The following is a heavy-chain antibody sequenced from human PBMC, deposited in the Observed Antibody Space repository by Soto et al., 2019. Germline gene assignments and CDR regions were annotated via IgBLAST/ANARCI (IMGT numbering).Heavy chain of an antibody. D-gene: IGHD5-12*01. Sequence: SVKVSCKASGGTFSNDIITWVRQAPGQGLEWMGRIIPLLDIANYAQKFQGRVTITADKSTSTAYMELNSLRSEDTAVYYCVRDSPIGSTYSGYDGIDYWGQGTLVTV. CDR1: GGTFSNDI. V-gene: IGHV1-69*04. CDR3: VRDSPIGSTYSGYDGIDY. CDR2: IIPLLDIA. J-gene: IGHJ4*02.